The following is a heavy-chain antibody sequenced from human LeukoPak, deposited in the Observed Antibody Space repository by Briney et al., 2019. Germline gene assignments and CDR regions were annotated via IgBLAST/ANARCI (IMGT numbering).Heavy chain of an antibody. Sequence: GGSLRLSCAASGFTVRDNYITWVRQAPGKGLEWVSVIYSGGSTYYADSVKGRFTISRDNSKNTLYLQMNSLRAEDTAVYYCASTHLGYCSSVSCQNDYRGQGTLVTVSS. CDR1: GFTVRDNY. J-gene: IGHJ4*02. V-gene: IGHV3-53*01. D-gene: IGHD2-15*01. CDR2: IYSGGST. CDR3: ASTHLGYCSSVSCQNDY.